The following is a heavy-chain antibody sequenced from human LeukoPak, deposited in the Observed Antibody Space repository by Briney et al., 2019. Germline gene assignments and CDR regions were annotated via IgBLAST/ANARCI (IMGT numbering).Heavy chain of an antibody. J-gene: IGHJ4*02. Sequence: PGGSLRLSCAASGFTFSDYYMSWIRQAPGKGLEWVSYISSSSSYTNYADSVKGRFTISRDNAKNSLYLQMNSLRVEDTAVYYCARAVAAEAPDYWGQGTLVTVSS. CDR2: ISSSSSYT. D-gene: IGHD6-13*01. CDR3: ARAVAAEAPDY. V-gene: IGHV3-11*06. CDR1: GFTFSDYY.